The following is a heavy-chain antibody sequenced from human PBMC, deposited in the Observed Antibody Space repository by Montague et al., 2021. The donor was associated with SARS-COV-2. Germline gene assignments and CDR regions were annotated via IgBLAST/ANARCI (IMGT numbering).Heavy chain of an antibody. V-gene: IGHV4-39*01. Sequence: SETLSLTCTVSGGSFSRSVYHWCWIPPSPGKGLEWIVSLYFPGTAYYNPSLKSRVDISVDTTRNQFSLRLSSVTAADTAVYYCARTVDSRSAGIFQHWGQGTLVTVTS. CDR2: LYFPGTA. D-gene: IGHD5-12*01. CDR1: GGSFSRSVYH. CDR3: ARTVDSRSAGIFQH. J-gene: IGHJ1*01.